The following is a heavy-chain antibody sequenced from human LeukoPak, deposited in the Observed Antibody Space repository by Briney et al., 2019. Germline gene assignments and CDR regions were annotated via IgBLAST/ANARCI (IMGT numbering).Heavy chain of an antibody. CDR3: ASADYSKTIA. CDR2: ISSSSSYI. CDR1: GFTVSSYG. V-gene: IGHV3-21*01. J-gene: IGHJ5*02. Sequence: GGSLRPSCAASGFTVSSYGMSWVRQAPGKGLEWVSSISSSSSYIYYADSVKGRFTISRDNAKNSLYLQMNSLRAEDTAVYYCASADYSKTIAWGQGTLVTVSS. D-gene: IGHD4/OR15-4a*01.